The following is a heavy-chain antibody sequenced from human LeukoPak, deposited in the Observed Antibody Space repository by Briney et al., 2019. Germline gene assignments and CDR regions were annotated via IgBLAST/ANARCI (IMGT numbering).Heavy chain of an antibody. J-gene: IGHJ4*02. CDR1: GFTFSSYW. D-gene: IGHD1-26*01. CDR3: ARAKWELPLDY. CDR2: IKQDGSEK. Sequence: RGSLRLSCAASGFTFSSYWMSWVRQAPGKGLEWVANIKQDGSEKYYVDSVKGRFTISRDNAKNSLYLQMNSLRAEDTAVYYCARAKWELPLDYWGQGTLVTVSS. V-gene: IGHV3-7*01.